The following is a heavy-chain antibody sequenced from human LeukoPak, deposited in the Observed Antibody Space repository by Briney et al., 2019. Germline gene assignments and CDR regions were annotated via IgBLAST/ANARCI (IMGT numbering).Heavy chain of an antibody. CDR3: ARDRGSSAMDV. D-gene: IGHD6-13*01. CDR1: AFTFSSYG. Sequence: PGGSLRLSCAASAFTFSSYGMSWVRQAPGKGLEWVSSISSSSSYIYYADSVKGRFTISRDNAKNSLYLQMNSLRAEDTAVYYCARDRGSSAMDVWGKGTTVTVSS. J-gene: IGHJ6*04. CDR2: ISSSSSYI. V-gene: IGHV3-21*01.